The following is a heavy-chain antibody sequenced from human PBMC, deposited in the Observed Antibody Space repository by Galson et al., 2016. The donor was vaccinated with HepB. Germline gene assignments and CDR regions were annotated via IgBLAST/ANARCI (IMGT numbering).Heavy chain of an antibody. D-gene: IGHD3-3*01. V-gene: IGHV4-4*02. Sequence: SETLSLTCAVSGGSISSSNWWSWVRQPPGKGLEWIGEIYRGGSTSYNPSLKSRVTISVDKSKNQFSLKLSSVTAADTAVYYCARGQKGNYGFWTGGITGYYFDSWGQGTLVTVSS. CDR1: GGSISSSNW. CDR2: IYRGGST. J-gene: IGHJ4*02. CDR3: ARGQKGNYGFWTGGITGYYFDS.